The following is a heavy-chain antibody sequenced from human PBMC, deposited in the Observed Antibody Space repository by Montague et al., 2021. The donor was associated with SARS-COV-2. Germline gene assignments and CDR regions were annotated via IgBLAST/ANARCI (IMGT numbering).Heavy chain of an antibody. CDR3: VRHPHYDGLNGPPDF. J-gene: IGHJ4*02. D-gene: IGHD3-9*01. Sequence: SETLSLTCTVSGVSVTDYYWSWIRQPPGKGLEWVGDVLYNKGTNFNPSLKSRVAISVDTSKNQFSLRLTSVTAADTALYYCVRHPHYDGLNGPPDFWDQGTLFTVSS. V-gene: IGHV4-59*08. CDR2: VLYNKGT. CDR1: GVSVTDYY.